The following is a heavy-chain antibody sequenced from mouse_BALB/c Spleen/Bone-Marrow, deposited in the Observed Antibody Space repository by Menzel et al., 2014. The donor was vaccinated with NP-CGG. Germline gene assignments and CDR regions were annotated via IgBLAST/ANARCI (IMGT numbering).Heavy chain of an antibody. CDR2: ISTYYGDA. J-gene: IGHJ3*01. V-gene: IGHV1S137*01. CDR3: AIRYGYDGEAVAWFAY. Sequence: QVQLQQSGAELVRPGVSVKISCKGSGYTFTDYAMHWVKQSHAKSLEWIGVISTYYGDASYNQKFKGKATMTVDKSSSTAYMELARLTSEDSAIYYRAIRYGYDGEAVAWFAYWGQGTLVTVSA. D-gene: IGHD2-2*01. CDR1: GYTFTDYA.